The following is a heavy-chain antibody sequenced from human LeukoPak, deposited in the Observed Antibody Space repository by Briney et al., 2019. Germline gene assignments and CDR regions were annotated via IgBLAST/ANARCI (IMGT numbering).Heavy chain of an antibody. Sequence: GGSLRLSCAASGFTFSSYGMHWVRQAPGKGLEWVAVISYDGSNKYYADSVKGRFTISGDNSKNTLYLQMNSLRAEDTAVYYCAKTPLKYGNFDYWGQGTLVTVSS. J-gene: IGHJ4*02. V-gene: IGHV3-30*18. D-gene: IGHD2-2*01. CDR3: AKTPLKYGNFDY. CDR1: GFTFSSYG. CDR2: ISYDGSNK.